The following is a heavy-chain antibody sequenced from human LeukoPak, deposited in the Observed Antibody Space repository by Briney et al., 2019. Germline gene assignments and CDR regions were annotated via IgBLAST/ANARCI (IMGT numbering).Heavy chain of an antibody. V-gene: IGHV4-4*07. CDR3: ARGGYYGSGSYSWFGP. J-gene: IGHJ5*02. Sequence: PSETLSLTCTVSGGSISSYYWSWIRQPAGKGLEWIGRIYTSGSTNYNPSLKSRVTMSVDTSKNQFSLKLSSVTAADTAVYYCARGGYYGSGSYSWFGPWGQGTLVTVSS. D-gene: IGHD3-10*01. CDR1: GGSISSYY. CDR2: IYTSGST.